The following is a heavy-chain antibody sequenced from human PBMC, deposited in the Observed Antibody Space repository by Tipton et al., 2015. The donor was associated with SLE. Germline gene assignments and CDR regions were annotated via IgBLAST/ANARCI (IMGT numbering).Heavy chain of an antibody. CDR2: TFYRGNT. Sequence: PGLVKPSETLSLTCTVSDDSIFTYYWSWIRQPPGKGLEWIGYTFYRGNTDYNPSLKSRVTISLDTSKNQFSLKLSSVTAADTALYFCARHLGAARSPWYYFYGMDVWGQGTTVTVSS. D-gene: IGHD6-6*01. CDR3: ARHLGAARSPWYYFYGMDV. CDR1: DDSIFTYY. V-gene: IGHV4-59*08. J-gene: IGHJ6*02.